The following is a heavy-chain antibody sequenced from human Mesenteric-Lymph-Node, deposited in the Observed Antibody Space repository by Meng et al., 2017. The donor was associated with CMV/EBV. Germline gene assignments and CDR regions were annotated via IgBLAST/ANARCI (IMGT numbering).Heavy chain of an antibody. CDR3: ARPDYDSGYYYYGMDV. CDR2: INPSGGST. CDR1: GYTFTSYY. Sequence: ASVKVSCKASGYTFTSYYMHWVRQAPGQGLEWMGIINPSGGSTSYAQKFQGRVTMTRDTSTSTVYMELSSLRSEDTALYYCARPDYDSGYYYYGMDVWGQGTTVTVSS. V-gene: IGHV1-46*01. J-gene: IGHJ6*02. D-gene: IGHD3-3*01.